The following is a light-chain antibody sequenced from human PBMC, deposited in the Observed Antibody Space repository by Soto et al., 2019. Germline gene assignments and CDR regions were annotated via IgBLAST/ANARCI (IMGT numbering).Light chain of an antibody. Sequence: EIVLTQSPGTLSLSPGDRATLSCRASQSFSTSYLAWYQHKPGQAPRLLIYNTFTRATGIPDRFSGSGSGTDFTLTISRLEPEDFAVYYCQQYGGTPFTFGPGTKVDIK. CDR1: QSFSTSY. J-gene: IGKJ3*01. CDR2: NTF. CDR3: QQYGGTPFT. V-gene: IGKV3-20*01.